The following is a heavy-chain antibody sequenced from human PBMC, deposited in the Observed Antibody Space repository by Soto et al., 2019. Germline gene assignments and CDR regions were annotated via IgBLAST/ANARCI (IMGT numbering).Heavy chain of an antibody. Sequence: QVQLVEPGGGVVQPGRSLRLSCAASGFTFSSYGMHWVRQAPGKGLEWVAVIWYDGTNKYYADSVKGRFTISRDNSKNTLYLQMNSLRAEDTAVYYCARTARYSPYYFDYWGQGTLVTVSS. CDR1: GFTFSSYG. J-gene: IGHJ4*02. CDR2: IWYDGTNK. D-gene: IGHD5-18*01. CDR3: ARTARYSPYYFDY. V-gene: IGHV3-33*01.